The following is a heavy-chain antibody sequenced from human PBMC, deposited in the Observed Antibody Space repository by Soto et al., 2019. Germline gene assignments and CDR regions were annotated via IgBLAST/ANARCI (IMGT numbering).Heavy chain of an antibody. D-gene: IGHD3-3*01. CDR2: ISYDGSNK. CDR1: GFTFSSYA. CDR3: ARGADRLLRFLEWSHDY. Sequence: GGSLRLSCAASGFTFSSYAMHWVRQAPGKGLEWVAVISYDGSNKYYADSVKGRFTISRDNSKNTLYLQMNSLRAEDTAVYYCARGADRLLRFLEWSHDYWGQGTLVTVSS. J-gene: IGHJ4*02. V-gene: IGHV3-30-3*01.